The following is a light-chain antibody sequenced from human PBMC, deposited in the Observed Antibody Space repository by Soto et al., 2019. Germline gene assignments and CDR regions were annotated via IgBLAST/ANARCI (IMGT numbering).Light chain of an antibody. J-gene: IGKJ4*01. CDR1: QGISSA. CDR3: QQFNTYPT. Sequence: AIQLTQSPSSLSASVGDRVTITCRASQGISSALAWYQQKPGKAPKLLISHASSLESGVPSRFSGSGSGTDFTLTNSSLQPEDFATYHCQQFNTYPTFGGGTKVEIK. V-gene: IGKV1-13*02. CDR2: HAS.